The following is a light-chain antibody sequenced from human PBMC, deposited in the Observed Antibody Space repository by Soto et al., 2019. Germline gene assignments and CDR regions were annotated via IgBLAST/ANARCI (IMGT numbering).Light chain of an antibody. CDR1: QTISSW. CDR2: KAS. J-gene: IGKJ1*01. Sequence: DIRMTQSPSTLSASLGDRFVITCRASQTISSWLAWYQQKPGKAPKLLIYKASGLESGVPSRFSGSGSGTEFTLTISSLQPDDFATYYCQHYNSYSEAFGQVTKVDIK. CDR3: QHYNSYSEA. V-gene: IGKV1-5*03.